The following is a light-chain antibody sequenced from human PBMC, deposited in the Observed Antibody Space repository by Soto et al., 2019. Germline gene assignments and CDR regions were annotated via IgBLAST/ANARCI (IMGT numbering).Light chain of an antibody. CDR1: GSDIGYFNY. Sequence: QSALTQPASVSGSPGQSITISCTGTGSDIGYFNYVSWYQQQPGKAPKLMIYEVDNRPSGVSIRFSGSKSGSTASLTISGLQAEDEADYYCKSYAVGSTYVLGTGTKLTVL. V-gene: IGLV2-14*01. CDR3: KSYAVGSTYV. J-gene: IGLJ1*01. CDR2: EVD.